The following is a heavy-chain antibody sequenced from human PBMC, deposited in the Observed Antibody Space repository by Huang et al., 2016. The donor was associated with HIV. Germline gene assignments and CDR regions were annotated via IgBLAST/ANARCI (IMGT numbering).Heavy chain of an antibody. CDR1: GFIFSDYW. CDR2: IEGDGSST. CDR3: VRAKEKGYDFWSGYRY. D-gene: IGHD3-3*01. Sequence: EVELAESGGGSVRPGQSLRLSCVGSGFIFSDYWMHGVRQIPGTGVMWVARIEGDGSSTSYADSVKGRFTIYRDNAKNTVYLQMSSLRVDDTAVYYCVRAKEKGYDFWSGYRYWGQGVQVTVSS. J-gene: IGHJ4*01. V-gene: IGHV3-74*02.